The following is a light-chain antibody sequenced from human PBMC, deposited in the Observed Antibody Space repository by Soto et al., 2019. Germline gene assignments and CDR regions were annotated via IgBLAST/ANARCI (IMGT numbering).Light chain of an antibody. CDR1: SSDVGGYNS. CDR2: DVS. J-gene: IGLJ1*01. Sequence: QSALTQPPSASGSPGQSVTISCTGTSSDVGGYNSVSWYQHHPGKAPKLMIYDVSKRPSGVPDRFSGSQSGNTASLTVPGLQAEDEADYYCSSYAGSNYVFGTGTKSPS. CDR3: SSYAGSNYV. V-gene: IGLV2-8*01.